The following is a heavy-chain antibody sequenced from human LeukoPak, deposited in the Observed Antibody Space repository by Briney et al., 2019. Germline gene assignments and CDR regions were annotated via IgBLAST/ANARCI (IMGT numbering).Heavy chain of an antibody. J-gene: IGHJ4*02. V-gene: IGHV3-74*01. CDR2: INSDGSTT. CDR1: GFTFSSYW. CDR3: ARGNYYGQGY. D-gene: IGHD3-10*01. Sequence: GGSLRLSCGASGFTFSSYWMHWVRQAPGKGLMWISRINSDGSTTSYADSVKGRFTISRDNAKNTLYLQMNSLRAEDTAVYYCARGNYYGQGYWGQGTLVTVSS.